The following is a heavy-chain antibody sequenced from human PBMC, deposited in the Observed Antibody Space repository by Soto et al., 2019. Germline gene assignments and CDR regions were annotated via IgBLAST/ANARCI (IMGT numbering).Heavy chain of an antibody. Sequence: ASVKVSCKASGYTFTSYDINWVRQATGQGFEWMGWMNPNSGNTGYAQKFQGRVTMTRNTSISTAYMELSSLRSEDTAVYYCARLFNYDILTGYYGSDYWGQGTLVTVSS. CDR3: ARLFNYDILTGYYGSDY. D-gene: IGHD3-9*01. CDR1: GYTFTSYD. CDR2: MNPNSGNT. V-gene: IGHV1-8*01. J-gene: IGHJ4*02.